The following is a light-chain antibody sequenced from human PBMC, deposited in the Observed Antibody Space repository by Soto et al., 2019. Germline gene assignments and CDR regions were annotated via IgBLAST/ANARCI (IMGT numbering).Light chain of an antibody. CDR3: LQHKTFLT. Sequence: DIQMTQSPSVLAASFGDRVTITCRASQGVGTYLAWFQQKPGKVPKRLIFAATSLQGGVPTRFRGSGSGKEFTLTISSLQPEDFATYYCLQHKTFLTFGGGTRVEIK. CDR2: AAT. J-gene: IGKJ4*01. V-gene: IGKV1-17*03. CDR1: QGVGTY.